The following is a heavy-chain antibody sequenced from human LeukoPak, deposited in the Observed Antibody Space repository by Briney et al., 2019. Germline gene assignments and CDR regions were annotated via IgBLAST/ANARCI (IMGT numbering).Heavy chain of an antibody. J-gene: IGHJ4*02. V-gene: IGHV4-34*01. CDR1: GGSFSGYY. D-gene: IGHD5-24*01. CDR2: INHSGST. Sequence: PSETLSLTCAVYGGSFSGYYWSWIRQPPGKGLEWIGEINHSGSTNYNPSLKSRVTTSVDTSKNQFSLKLSSVTAADTAVYYCARLRDGHNWYFDYWGQGTLVTVSS. CDR3: ARLRDGHNWYFDY.